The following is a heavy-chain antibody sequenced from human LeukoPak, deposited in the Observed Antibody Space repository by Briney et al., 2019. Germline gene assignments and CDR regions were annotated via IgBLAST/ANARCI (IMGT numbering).Heavy chain of an antibody. V-gene: IGHV3-74*01. Sequence: GSLRLSCAASGFTFSCYWMHWVRQAPGKGLVWVSRINSDGSSTSYADSVRGRFTISRDNAKNTLYLQMNSLRAEDTAIYYCAKSGLNRFDYWGQGALVTVSS. CDR1: GFTFSCYW. CDR2: INSDGSST. J-gene: IGHJ4*02. D-gene: IGHD2-15*01. CDR3: AKSGLNRFDY.